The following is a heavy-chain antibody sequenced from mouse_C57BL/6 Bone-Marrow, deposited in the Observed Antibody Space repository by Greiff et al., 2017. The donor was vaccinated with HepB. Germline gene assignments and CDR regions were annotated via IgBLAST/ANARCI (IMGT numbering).Heavy chain of an antibody. D-gene: IGHD2-5*01. CDR3: ARSLYYSNSSY. V-gene: IGHV1-82*01. CDR1: GYAFSSSW. CDR2: IYPGDGDT. J-gene: IGHJ4*01. Sequence: VKLVESGPELVKPGASVKISCKASGYAFSSSWMNWVKQRPGKGLEWIGRIYPGDGDTNYNGKFKGKATLTADKSSSTAYMQLSSLTSEDSAVYFCARSLYYSNSSYWGQGTSVTVSS.